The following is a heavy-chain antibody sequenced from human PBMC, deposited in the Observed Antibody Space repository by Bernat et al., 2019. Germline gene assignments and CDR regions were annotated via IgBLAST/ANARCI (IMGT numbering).Heavy chain of an antibody. V-gene: IGHV3-30*01. Sequence: QVQLVESGGGVVQPGRSLRLSCAASGFTFSSYAMHWVRQAPGKGLEWVAVISYDGSNKYYADSVKGRFTISRDNSKNTLYLQMNSLRAEDTAVYYCAREVYSSSWGPNSFDYWGQGTLVTVSS. D-gene: IGHD6-13*01. CDR1: GFTFSSYA. CDR3: AREVYSSSWGPNSFDY. J-gene: IGHJ4*02. CDR2: ISYDGSNK.